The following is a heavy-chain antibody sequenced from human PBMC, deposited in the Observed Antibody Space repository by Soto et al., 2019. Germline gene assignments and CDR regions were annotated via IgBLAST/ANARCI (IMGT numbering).Heavy chain of an antibody. D-gene: IGHD6-13*01. CDR1: GGSISSSSYY. V-gene: IGHV4-39*01. Sequence: QLQLQESGPGLVKPSETLSLTCTVSGGSISSSSYYWGWIRQPPGKGLEWSGSIYYSGSTYYNPSLKSRVTISVDTSKTQFSLTLSSVTAADTAVYYCAGRPGGAGTYWYFDLWGRGTLVTVSS. J-gene: IGHJ2*01. CDR2: IYYSGST. CDR3: AGRPGGAGTYWYFDL.